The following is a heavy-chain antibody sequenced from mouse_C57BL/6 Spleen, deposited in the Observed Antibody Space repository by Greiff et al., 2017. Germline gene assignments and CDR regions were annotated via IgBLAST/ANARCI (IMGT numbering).Heavy chain of an antibody. Sequence: VQLKESGPGLVKPSQSLSLTCSVTGYSITSGYYWNWIRQFPGNKLEWMGYISYDGSNNYNPSLKNRISITRDTSKNQFFLKLNSVTTEDPATYCCARGGNYNAMDYWGQGTSVTVSS. V-gene: IGHV3-6*01. CDR3: ARGGNYNAMDY. CDR2: ISYDGSN. CDR1: GYSITSGYY. J-gene: IGHJ4*01. D-gene: IGHD2-1*01.